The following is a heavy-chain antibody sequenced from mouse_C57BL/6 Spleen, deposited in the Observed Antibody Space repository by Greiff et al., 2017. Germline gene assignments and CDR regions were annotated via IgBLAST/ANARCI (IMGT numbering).Heavy chain of an antibody. D-gene: IGHD2-5*01. CDR1: GYTFTSYW. Sequence: QVQLQQPGAELVKPGASVKLSCKASGYTFTSYWMQWVKQRPGQGLVWIGEIDPSDSYTNYNQKFKGKATLTVDTSSSTAYMQLSSLTSEDSAVYYCAPYSNYWFAYWGQGTLVTVSA. CDR2: IDPSDSYT. CDR3: APYSNYWFAY. V-gene: IGHV1-50*01. J-gene: IGHJ3*01.